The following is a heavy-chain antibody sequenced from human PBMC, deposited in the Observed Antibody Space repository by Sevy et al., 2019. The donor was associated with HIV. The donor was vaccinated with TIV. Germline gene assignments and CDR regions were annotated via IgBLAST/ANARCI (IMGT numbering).Heavy chain of an antibody. Sequence: GGSLRLSCAASGFTFSNYAMSWVRQAPGKGLEWVSSISRSGGSTYYADSVKGRVTISRDNSKNTLYRQMNSLRAEETAVYYCAKVDVVVPVADYGLDVWGQGTTVTVSS. CDR1: GFTFSNYA. J-gene: IGHJ6*02. D-gene: IGHD2-2*01. CDR2: ISRSGGST. CDR3: AKVDVVVPVADYGLDV. V-gene: IGHV3-23*01.